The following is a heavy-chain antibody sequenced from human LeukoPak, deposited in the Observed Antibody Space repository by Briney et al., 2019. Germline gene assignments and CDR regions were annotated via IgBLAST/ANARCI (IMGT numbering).Heavy chain of an antibody. CDR2: INPNSGGT. CDR3: ARALRRYSSVPGDY. V-gene: IGHV1-2*02. CDR1: GYTFTGYY. J-gene: IGHJ4*02. D-gene: IGHD6-19*01. Sequence: ASVKVSCKASGYTFTGYYMHWVRQAPGQGLAWMGWINPNSGGTNSAQKFQGRVTMTRDTSISTANMELSSLRSDDTAVYYCARALRRYSSVPGDYWGQGTLVTVSS.